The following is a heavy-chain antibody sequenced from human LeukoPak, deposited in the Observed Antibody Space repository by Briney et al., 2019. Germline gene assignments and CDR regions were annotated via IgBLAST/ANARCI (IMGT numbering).Heavy chain of an antibody. CDR2: IIPIFGTA. Sequence: SVKVSCKASGGTFSSYAISWVRQAPGQGLEWMGGIIPIFGTANYAQKFQGRVTITTDESTSTAYMELSSLRSEDTAVYYCATSPGYCSSTSCYPHNYYYYMDVWGKGTTVTVSS. CDR1: GGTFSSYA. D-gene: IGHD2-2*01. CDR3: ATSPGYCSSTSCYPHNYYYYMDV. J-gene: IGHJ6*03. V-gene: IGHV1-69*05.